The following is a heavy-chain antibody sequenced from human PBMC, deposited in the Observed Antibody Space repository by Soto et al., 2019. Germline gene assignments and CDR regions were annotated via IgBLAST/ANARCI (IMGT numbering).Heavy chain of an antibody. CDR1: GGTFSSYA. D-gene: IGHD3-10*01. J-gene: IGHJ6*02. CDR2: IIPIFGTA. Sequence: SVKVSCKASGGTFSSYAISWVRQAPGQGLEWMGGIIPIFGTANYAQKFQGRVTITADESTSTAYMELSSLRSEDTAVYYCARAYYYGSGSLTHTYYYYGIDVWGQGTTVTVSS. CDR3: ARAYYYGSGSLTHTYYYYGIDV. V-gene: IGHV1-69*13.